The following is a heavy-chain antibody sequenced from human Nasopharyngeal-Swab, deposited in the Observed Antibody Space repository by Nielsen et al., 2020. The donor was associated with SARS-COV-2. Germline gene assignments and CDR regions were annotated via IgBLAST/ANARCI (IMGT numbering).Heavy chain of an antibody. Sequence: SETLSLTCTVSGGSISSGGYYWSWIRQHPGKGLEWIGYIYYSGSTHYNPSLKSRVTISVDTSKNQFSLKLSSVTAADTAVYYCARDQFARVPAATYYYYYGMDVWGQGTTVTVSS. J-gene: IGHJ6*02. CDR1: GGSISSGGYY. D-gene: IGHD2-2*01. CDR2: IYYSGST. CDR3: ARDQFARVPAATYYYYYGMDV. V-gene: IGHV4-31*03.